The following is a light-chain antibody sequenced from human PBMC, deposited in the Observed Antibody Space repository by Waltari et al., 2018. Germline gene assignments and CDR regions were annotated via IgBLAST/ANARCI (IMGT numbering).Light chain of an antibody. CDR2: YNN. J-gene: IGLJ1*01. Sequence: QSVLTQPPSVSAAPGQKVTISCSGSSSTIGNNYVSWYQQFPGPAPKLLIYYNNKRPSGIPDRFPGSKSDTSASLGITGLQAGDEADYYCGTWDSSLSAEVFGTGTKVTVL. V-gene: IGLV1-51*01. CDR3: GTWDSSLSAEV. CDR1: SSTIGNNY.